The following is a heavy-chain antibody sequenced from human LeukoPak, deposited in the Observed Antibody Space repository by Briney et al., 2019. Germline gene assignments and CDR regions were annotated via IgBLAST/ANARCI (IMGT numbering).Heavy chain of an antibody. D-gene: IGHD3-10*01. Sequence: PSETLSLTCAVYGGSFSDYYWSWIRQPPGKGLEWIGEINLSGSTDYNSSLKSRVTISMDTSKNQFSLTLSSVTAADTAVYYCAREEYYGSGSYSYWGQGTLVTVSS. CDR3: AREEYYGSGSYSY. CDR2: INLSGST. J-gene: IGHJ4*02. V-gene: IGHV4-34*01. CDR1: GGSFSDYY.